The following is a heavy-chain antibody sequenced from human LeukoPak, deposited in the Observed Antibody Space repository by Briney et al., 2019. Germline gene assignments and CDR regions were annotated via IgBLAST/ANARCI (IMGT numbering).Heavy chain of an antibody. CDR1: GGSLSSGDYY. D-gene: IGHD2-21*02. CDR2: IYNSGTT. Sequence: SETLSLTCTVSGGSLSSGDYYWSWIRQPPGKGLEWIGNIYNSGTTFYNPSPKSRVTISVDTSKNQFSLKLNSVTAADTAVYYCAGIVVVTARIDYWGQGTLVTVSS. J-gene: IGHJ4*02. V-gene: IGHV4-30-4*01. CDR3: AGIVVVTARIDY.